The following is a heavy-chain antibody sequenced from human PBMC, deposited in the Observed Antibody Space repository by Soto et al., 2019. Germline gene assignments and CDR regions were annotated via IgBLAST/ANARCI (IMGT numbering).Heavy chain of an antibody. CDR3: ARDYGDYVFDY. Sequence: QLQLQESGPGLVKPSETLSLTCTVSGGSISSSTNYWGWIRQPPGKGLEWIGNIYYSGSTYYKPSLKTRVTISVDTSKTQFSLTLNSVTAADTAVYYCARDYGDYVFDYWGQGTLVTASS. D-gene: IGHD4-17*01. J-gene: IGHJ4*02. CDR1: GGSISSSTNY. CDR2: IYYSGST. V-gene: IGHV4-39*02.